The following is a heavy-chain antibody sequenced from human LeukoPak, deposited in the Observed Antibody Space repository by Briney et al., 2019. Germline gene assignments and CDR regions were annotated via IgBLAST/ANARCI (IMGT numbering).Heavy chain of an antibody. V-gene: IGHV3-66*01. CDR3: AKEDTNAPNNLFDY. D-gene: IGHD1-14*01. CDR2: IYSGGST. J-gene: IGHJ4*02. CDR1: GFTVSSNY. Sequence: GGSLRLSCAASGFTVSSNYMSWVRQAPGKGLEWVSVIYSGGSTYYADSVKGRFTISRDNSKNTLYLQMNSLRAEDTAVYYCAKEDTNAPNNLFDYWGQGTLVAVSS.